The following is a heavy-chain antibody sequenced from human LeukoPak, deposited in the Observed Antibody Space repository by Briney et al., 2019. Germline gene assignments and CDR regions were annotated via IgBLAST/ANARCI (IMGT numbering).Heavy chain of an antibody. D-gene: IGHD3-10*01. CDR2: ISGSGGST. J-gene: IGHJ4*03. CDR3: ANDFSMIRGSELDY. CDR1: GFTFSSYG. V-gene: IGHV3-23*01. Sequence: QPGGSLRLSWAAAGFTFSSYGMSWVRQAPGKGLEWVSTISGSGGSTYYADSVKGRFTISRNSPKNTLYLRITRLRAQDRPVYSCANDFSMIRGSELDYWGQGTLVTVSS.